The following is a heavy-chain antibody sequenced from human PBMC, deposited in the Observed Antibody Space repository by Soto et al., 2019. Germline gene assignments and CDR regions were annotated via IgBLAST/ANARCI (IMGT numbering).Heavy chain of an antibody. CDR1: GFTFTSYS. Sequence: RLSCAASGFTFTSYSMNWVRQAPGNGLEWISYISSTTNTIYYADSVKDRFTVSRDNAKNSLYLQMNSLRAEDTAVYYCVRATYSGEYRHYYSGMDVSCQGTTVTVSS. CDR3: VRATYSGEYRHYYSGMDV. V-gene: IGHV3-48*04. D-gene: IGHD1-26*01. J-gene: IGHJ6*02. CDR2: ISSTTNTI.